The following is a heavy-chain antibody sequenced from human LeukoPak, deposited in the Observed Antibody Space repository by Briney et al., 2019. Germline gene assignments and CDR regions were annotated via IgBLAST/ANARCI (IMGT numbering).Heavy chain of an antibody. V-gene: IGHV1-69*05. CDR2: IIPIFGTA. CDR1: GGTFSSYA. D-gene: IGHD4-23*01. J-gene: IGHJ3*02. CDR3: ARPAPTVGYAFNI. Sequence: SVKVSCKASGGTFSSYAISWVRQAPGQGLEWMGGIIPIFGTANYAQKFQGRVTITTDESTSTAYMELSSLRSEDTAVYYCARPAPTVGYAFNIWGQGTMVTVSS.